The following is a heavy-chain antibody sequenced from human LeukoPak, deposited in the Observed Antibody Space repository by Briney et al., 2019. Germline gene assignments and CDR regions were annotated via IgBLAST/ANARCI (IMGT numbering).Heavy chain of an antibody. CDR1: GFTFSTYS. CDR2: ISSSNNYI. V-gene: IGHV3-21*06. J-gene: IGHJ4*02. Sequence: GSLRLSCAAPGFTFSTYSMNWVRQAPGKGLEWVSSISSSNNYIFYADSVKGRFTISRDNAKNSLYLQMNSLRAEDTAVYYCARELISSSSVLLPDYWGQGTLVTVSS. CDR3: ARELISSSSVLLPDY. D-gene: IGHD6-6*01.